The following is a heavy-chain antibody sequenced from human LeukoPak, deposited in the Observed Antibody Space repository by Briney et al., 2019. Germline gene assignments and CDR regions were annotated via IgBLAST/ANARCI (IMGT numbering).Heavy chain of an antibody. D-gene: IGHD6-13*01. Sequence: WASVKISCKVSGGTFSCYASRWVRHASGQGLEWMGSPVPISGTAYYAQKFQGRLTISTDEATSTACMELSSLGSEDTAVYYSARARSRSSSYDLDDWGQGTLVTVSS. CDR1: GGTFSCYA. V-gene: IGHV1-69*05. J-gene: IGHJ4*02. CDR2: PVPISGTA. CDR3: ARARSRSSSYDLDD.